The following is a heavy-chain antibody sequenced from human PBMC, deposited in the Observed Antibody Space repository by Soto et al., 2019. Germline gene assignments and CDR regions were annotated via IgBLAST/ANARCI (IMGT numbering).Heavy chain of an antibody. J-gene: IGHJ4*02. V-gene: IGHV4-38-2*01. CDR3: ARNLYDSGSSPHY. D-gene: IGHD3-10*01. CDR1: GYSISSGYY. CDR2: IYHSGST. Sequence: SETLSLTCAVSGYSISSGYYWGWIRQPPGKGLEWIGSIYHSGSTYYNPSFKSRVTISVDTSKNQFSLKLSSVTAADTAVYYCARNLYDSGSSPHYWGQGTLVTVSS.